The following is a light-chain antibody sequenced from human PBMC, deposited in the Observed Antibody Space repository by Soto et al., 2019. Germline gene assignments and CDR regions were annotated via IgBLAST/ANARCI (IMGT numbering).Light chain of an antibody. CDR1: SSDIGSYNA. Sequence: QSALAQPRSVSGSRGHSVTISCVGTSSDIGSYNAVSWYQQHPGKAPKLIIFDVFERPSGVPARFSGSKSGNSASLTISGLQAEDESDYYCSSSAPSYRVIFGGGTKVTVL. V-gene: IGLV2-11*01. CDR3: SSSAPSYRVI. CDR2: DVF. J-gene: IGLJ2*01.